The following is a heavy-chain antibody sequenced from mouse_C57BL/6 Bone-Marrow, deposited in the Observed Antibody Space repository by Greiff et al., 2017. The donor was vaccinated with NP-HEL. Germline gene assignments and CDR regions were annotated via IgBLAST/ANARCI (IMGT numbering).Heavy chain of an antibody. CDR1: GYEFSNYW. J-gene: IGHJ3*01. CDR3: ARGAY. Sequence: QVQLKESGAELVKPGASVKISCKASGYEFSNYWMNWVKQRPGKGLEWIGQIYPGDGETKYNGKFKDKATLTADKSSSTAYMQLSRLTSEDSAVYFCARGAYWGQGTLVTVSA. V-gene: IGHV1-80*01. CDR2: IYPGDGET.